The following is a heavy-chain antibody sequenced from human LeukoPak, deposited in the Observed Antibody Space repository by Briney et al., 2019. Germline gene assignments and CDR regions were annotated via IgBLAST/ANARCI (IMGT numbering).Heavy chain of an antibody. CDR1: GGSISSYY. D-gene: IGHD3-16*01. CDR3: ARDHLGGWFDP. V-gene: IGHV4-59*01. Sequence: SETLSLTCTVSGGSISSYYWSWIRQPPGKGLEWIGYIYYSGSTNYNPSLKSRVTISVDTSKNQFSLKLSSVTAADTAVYYCARDHLGGWFDPWGQGTLVTVPS. J-gene: IGHJ5*02. CDR2: IYYSGST.